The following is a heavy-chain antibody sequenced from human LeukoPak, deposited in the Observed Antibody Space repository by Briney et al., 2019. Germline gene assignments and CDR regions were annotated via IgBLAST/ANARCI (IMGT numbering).Heavy chain of an antibody. Sequence: GGSLRISCAASGFTFSPSGMTWVRQAPGKGLEWVSTIATGSSHIFYADSVKGRFTTSRDDAKNSLYLQPHSLRTEDTGIYYCARDGPNWSRDCWGQGTLVTVSS. D-gene: IGHD7-27*01. CDR3: ARDGPNWSRDC. V-gene: IGHV3-21*01. CDR1: GFTFSPSG. J-gene: IGHJ4*02. CDR2: IATGSSHI.